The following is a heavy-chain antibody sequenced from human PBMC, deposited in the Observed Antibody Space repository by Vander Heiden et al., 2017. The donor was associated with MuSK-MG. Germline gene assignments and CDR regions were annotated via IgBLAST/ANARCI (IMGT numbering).Heavy chain of an antibody. V-gene: IGHV4-38-2*02. J-gene: IGHJ5*02. Sequence: PRLVKPSETLSLTCWVSGFTISSGYYWAWIRQPPGKGLEWIGSIYHSGRTQSNPSLKSRVTISVDTSKNEFYLKVTSVSDAGTAVYYCARDKTAVRENWFDPWGQGSLVTVSS. CDR2: IYHSGRT. D-gene: IGHD1-26*01. CDR3: ARDKTAVRENWFDP. CDR1: GFTISSGYY.